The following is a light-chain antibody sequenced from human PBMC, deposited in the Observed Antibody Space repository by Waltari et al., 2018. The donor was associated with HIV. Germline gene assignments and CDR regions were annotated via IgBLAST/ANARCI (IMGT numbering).Light chain of an antibody. CDR2: WAS. CDR3: QQYYSAPPWT. Sequence: DIVMTQSPDSLAVSLGVRATINCKSSQSVLYSPNNKNYLAWYQQKPGQPPKVLIYWASTLESGVPDRFSGSGAGTDFTLIISSLQAEDVAVYYCQQYYSAPPWTFGQGTKVEIK. J-gene: IGKJ1*01. CDR1: QSVLYSPNNKNY. V-gene: IGKV4-1*01.